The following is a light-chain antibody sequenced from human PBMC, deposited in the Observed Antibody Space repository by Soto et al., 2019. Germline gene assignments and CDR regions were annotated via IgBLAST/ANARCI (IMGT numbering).Light chain of an antibody. Sequence: EIVLTQSPGTLSLSPGERATLSCRASQSVSGSSLAWYQQKPGQTPRLLIYDTSNRATGIPDRFTGSGSETDFTLTIRSLEPEDFAVYYCQQYDSTPYTFGQGTKLEIK. V-gene: IGKV3-20*01. CDR1: QSVSGSS. J-gene: IGKJ2*01. CDR3: QQYDSTPYT. CDR2: DTS.